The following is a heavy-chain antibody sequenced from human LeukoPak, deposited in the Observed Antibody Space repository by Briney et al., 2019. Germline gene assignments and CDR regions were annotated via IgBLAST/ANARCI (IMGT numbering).Heavy chain of an antibody. D-gene: IGHD6-19*01. CDR2: IYHSGST. CDR3: ARATAVAGNDY. CDR1: GGSISSSSYY. Sequence: SETLSLTCTVSGGSISSSSYYWGWIRQPPGKGLEWIGSIYHSGSTYYNPSLKSRVTISVDTSKNQFSLKLSSVTAADTAVYYCARATAVAGNDYWGQGTLVTVSS. J-gene: IGHJ4*02. V-gene: IGHV4-39*07.